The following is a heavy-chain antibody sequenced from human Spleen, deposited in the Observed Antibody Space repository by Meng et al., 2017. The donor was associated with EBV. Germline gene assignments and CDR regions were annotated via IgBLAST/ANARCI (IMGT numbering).Heavy chain of an antibody. CDR1: GGSMRRSSYY. J-gene: IGHJ4*02. CDR2: IYYSGST. V-gene: IGHV4-39*07. CDR3: AKDGVGTRGYFDH. D-gene: IGHD3-3*01. Sequence: QLQLHESRPGLVKPSETLSLTCTVSGGSMRRSSYYWGWIRQSPGKGLEWIGNIYYSGSTYYNPSLKSRVTISVDTSKNQFALKLSSVTAADTAVYFCAKDGVGTRGYFDHWGQGALVTVSS.